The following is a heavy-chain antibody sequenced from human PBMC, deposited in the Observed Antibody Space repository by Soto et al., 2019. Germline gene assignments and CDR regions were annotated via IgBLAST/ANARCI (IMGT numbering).Heavy chain of an antibody. CDR2: MNSDGSTT. J-gene: IGHJ4*02. CDR3: GTRGIDY. CDR1: GFSFSSHW. V-gene: IGHV3-74*01. Sequence: WGTRSHSRRVSGFSFSSHWWHWVRQAPGKGLEWVSRMNSDGSTTDYADSVKGRFTVSRDNAKNTLYLQMNSLRVLCTAVHYCGTRGIDYWGPGNRVSV.